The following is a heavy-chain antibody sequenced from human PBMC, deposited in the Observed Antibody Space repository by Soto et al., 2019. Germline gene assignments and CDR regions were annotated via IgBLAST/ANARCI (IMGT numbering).Heavy chain of an antibody. CDR2: INHSGST. CDR1: GGSFSGYY. J-gene: IGHJ4*02. V-gene: IGHV4-34*01. D-gene: IGHD6-19*01. Sequence: SETLSLTCAVYGGSFSGYYWSWIRQPPGKGLEWIGEINHSGSTNYNPSLKSRVTISVDTSKNQFSLKLSSVTAEDTAIYYCAKDKMEQWLVGGYFDYWGQGTQVTVSS. CDR3: AKDKMEQWLVGGYFDY.